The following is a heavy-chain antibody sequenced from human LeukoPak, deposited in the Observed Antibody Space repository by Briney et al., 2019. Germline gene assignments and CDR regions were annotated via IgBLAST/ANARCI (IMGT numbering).Heavy chain of an antibody. Sequence: GGSLRLSCAASGFTFSNFGMHWVRQAPGKGLERVAFIRYDGSNKYYADSVKGRFTISRDNSKNTLYLQMNSLRAEDTAVYYCHSDYYDSSGYRDYWGQGTLVTVSS. CDR1: GFTFSNFG. CDR3: HSDYYDSSGYRDY. CDR2: IRYDGSNK. V-gene: IGHV3-30*02. J-gene: IGHJ4*02. D-gene: IGHD3-22*01.